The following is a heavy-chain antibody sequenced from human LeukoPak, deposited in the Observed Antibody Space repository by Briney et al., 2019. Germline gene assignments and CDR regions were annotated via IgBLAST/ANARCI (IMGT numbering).Heavy chain of an antibody. CDR3: ARDRIWDTAMVLGHFDY. Sequence: SVKVSCKASGFTFSSSVMHWVRQARGQGLEWIGWIVVGSGNTNYAQKFLERVTMTRDMSTRTAYMELSSLRSEDTAVYYCARDRIWDTAMVLGHFDYWGQGTLVTVSS. CDR2: IVVGSGNT. V-gene: IGHV1-58*02. CDR1: GFTFSSSV. D-gene: IGHD5-18*01. J-gene: IGHJ4*02.